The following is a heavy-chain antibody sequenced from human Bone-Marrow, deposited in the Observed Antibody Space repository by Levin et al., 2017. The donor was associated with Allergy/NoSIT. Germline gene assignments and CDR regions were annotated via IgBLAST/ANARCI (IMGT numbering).Heavy chain of an antibody. CDR1: GDTFSPFT. Sequence: SVKVSCKASGDTFSPFTISWVRQAPGQGLQWMGRVIPILDIVNYAQTFQGRVTITADKSTSTAYLELTRLTSEDTAVYYCARRPGGSHFDSWGQGTLVTVSS. V-gene: IGHV1-69*02. CDR3: ARRPGGSHFDS. CDR2: VIPILDIV. D-gene: IGHD2-15*01. J-gene: IGHJ4*02.